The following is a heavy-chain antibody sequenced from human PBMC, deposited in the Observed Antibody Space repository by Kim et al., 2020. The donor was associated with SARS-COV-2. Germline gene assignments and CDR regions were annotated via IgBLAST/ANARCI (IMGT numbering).Heavy chain of an antibody. D-gene: IGHD3-3*01. CDR3: AKDRSRLGPYDAFDI. Sequence: GGSLRLSCAASGFTFSSYGMHWVRQAPGKGLEWVAVISYDGSNKYYADSVKGRFTISRDNSKNTLYLQMNSLRAEDTAVYYCAKDRSRLGPYDAFDIWGQGTMVTVSS. CDR2: ISYDGSNK. CDR1: GFTFSSYG. J-gene: IGHJ3*02. V-gene: IGHV3-30*18.